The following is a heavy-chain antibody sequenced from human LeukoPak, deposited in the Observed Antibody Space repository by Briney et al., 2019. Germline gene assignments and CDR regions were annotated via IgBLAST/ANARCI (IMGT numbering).Heavy chain of an antibody. J-gene: IGHJ5*02. V-gene: IGHV3-30*02. CDR1: GFTFTNYG. D-gene: IGHD3-22*01. Sequence: PGGSLRLSCAASGFTFTNYGMHWVRQAPGKGLEWVAFRGYDGSNKYYADSVKGRFTVSRDKSKNTLYLQMNSLRTEDTAVYYCAKGLYYKDRSGYPASGQGTLVTISS. CDR2: RGYDGSNK. CDR3: AKGLYYKDRSGYPA.